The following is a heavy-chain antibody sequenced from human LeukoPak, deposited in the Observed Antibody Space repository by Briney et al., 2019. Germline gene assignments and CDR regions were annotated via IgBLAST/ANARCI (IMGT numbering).Heavy chain of an antibody. CDR2: IYTSGST. CDR1: GGSISSATYY. J-gene: IGHJ3*02. D-gene: IGHD3-3*01. Sequence: SQTLSLTCTVSGGSISSATYYWSWIRQPAGKGLEWIGRIYTSGSTNYNPSLKSRVTISVDTSKNHFSLTLSSVTAADTAVYYCARFGGPHAFDIWGQGTMVTVSS. CDR3: ARFGGPHAFDI. V-gene: IGHV4-61*02.